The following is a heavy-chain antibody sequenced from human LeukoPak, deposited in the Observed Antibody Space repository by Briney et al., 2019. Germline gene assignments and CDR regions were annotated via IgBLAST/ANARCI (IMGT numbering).Heavy chain of an antibody. CDR1: GYSISSGYY. J-gene: IGHJ4*02. Sequence: SETLSLTCAVSGYSISSGYYWGWIRQPPGKGLEWIGSIYHSGSTYYNPSLKSRVTISVDTSKNQFSLKLNSVTAADTAVYYCARGYSGSYFDYFDYWGQGTLVTVSS. V-gene: IGHV4-38-2*01. CDR2: IYHSGST. CDR3: ARGYSGSYFDYFDY. D-gene: IGHD1-26*01.